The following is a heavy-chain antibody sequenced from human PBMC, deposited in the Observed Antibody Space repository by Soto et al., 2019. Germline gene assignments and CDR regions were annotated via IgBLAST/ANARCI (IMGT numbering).Heavy chain of an antibody. J-gene: IGHJ5*01. CDR1: WFSLNSGGRG. D-gene: IGHD2-15*01. V-gene: IGHV2-5*02. Sequence: SGPTLVNPTQTLTLTCTVSWFSLNSGGRGVGWIRQPPGKALEWLALIYWDGDKRYSPSLKSRLTITKDTSKNQVVLTMTNMDPVDTATYFCAHRRMFCKGNGCYSNWFDFWGQGTLDPVSS. CDR3: AHRRMFCKGNGCYSNWFDF. CDR2: IYWDGDK.